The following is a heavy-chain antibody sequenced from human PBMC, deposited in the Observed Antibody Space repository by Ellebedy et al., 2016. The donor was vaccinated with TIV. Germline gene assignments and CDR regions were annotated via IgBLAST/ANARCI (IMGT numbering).Heavy chain of an antibody. Sequence: SETLSLXXTVSGYSISSGYYWGWIRQPPGKGLEWIGSIYHSGSTYYNPSLKSRVTISVDTSKNQFSLKLSSVTAADTAVYYCARITMIVVVITEDYFDYWGQGTLVTVSS. CDR3: ARITMIVVVITEDYFDY. D-gene: IGHD3-22*01. CDR2: IYHSGST. J-gene: IGHJ4*02. CDR1: GYSISSGYY. V-gene: IGHV4-38-2*02.